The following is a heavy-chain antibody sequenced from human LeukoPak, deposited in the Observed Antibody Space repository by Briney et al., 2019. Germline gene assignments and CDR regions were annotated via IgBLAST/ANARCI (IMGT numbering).Heavy chain of an antibody. CDR1: GLSFSNYA. CDR2: ISSNGGST. D-gene: IGHD4/OR15-4a*01. CDR3: ARNRDYGQTGYFDY. Sequence: GGSLRLSCSASGLSFSNYAMHWVRQAPGKGLEYVSAISSNGGSTYYADSVKGRFTISRDNSKNTLYLQLNSLRAEDTAVYYCARNRDYGQTGYFDYWGQGTLVTVSS. J-gene: IGHJ4*02. V-gene: IGHV3-64*04.